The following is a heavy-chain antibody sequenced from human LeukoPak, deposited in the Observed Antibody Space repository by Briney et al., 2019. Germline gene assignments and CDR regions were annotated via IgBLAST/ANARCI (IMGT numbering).Heavy chain of an antibody. CDR1: GGSFSDYY. J-gene: IGHJ6*03. V-gene: IGHV4-34*01. D-gene: IGHD4-17*01. CDR3: ARQGASYGDYVWGYYYMDV. CDR2: INHSGSA. Sequence: SGTLSLTCAVYGGSFSDYYWIWIRQSPGKGLEWIWQINHSGSANYNPSLKSRITISVDSSRNQFSLELTSVTAADTAVYYCARQGASYGDYVWGYYYMDVWGRGTTVIVSS.